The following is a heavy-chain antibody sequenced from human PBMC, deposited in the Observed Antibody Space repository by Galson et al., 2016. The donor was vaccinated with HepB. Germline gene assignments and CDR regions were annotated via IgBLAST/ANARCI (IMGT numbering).Heavy chain of an antibody. Sequence: SLRLSCAASGFTISSYALNWVRQAPGKGLEWVSYIGSRSSPIHYADSVKGRFTISRDNAKNSLYLQMNSLRDEDTAVYYCARVDEGYYYLIDYWGQGTLVTVSS. CDR3: ARVDEGYYYLIDY. V-gene: IGHV3-48*02. CDR2: IGSRSSPI. J-gene: IGHJ4*02. CDR1: GFTISSYA. D-gene: IGHD3-22*01.